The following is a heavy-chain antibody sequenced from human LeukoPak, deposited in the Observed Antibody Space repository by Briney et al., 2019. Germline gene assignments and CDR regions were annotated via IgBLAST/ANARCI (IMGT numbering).Heavy chain of an antibody. Sequence: TGGSLRLSCAASGFTFSSYWMTWVRQAPGKGLVWVAAISYDGRTTYYADSVKGRFTISKDTSKNTLYLEMDSLRPEDTAIYYCTRDGIVGARSFDSWGQGILVTVSS. D-gene: IGHD1-26*01. CDR1: GFTFSSYW. CDR3: TRDGIVGARSFDS. CDR2: ISYDGRTT. V-gene: IGHV3-30*03. J-gene: IGHJ4*02.